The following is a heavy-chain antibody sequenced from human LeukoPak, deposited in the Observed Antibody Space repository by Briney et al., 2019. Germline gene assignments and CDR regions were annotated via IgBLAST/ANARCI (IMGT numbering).Heavy chain of an antibody. Sequence: GGSLRLSCAASGFTFSSYAMSWVRQAPGKGLEWVSAISSSGSTIYYADSVKGRFTISRDNAKNSLYLQMNSLRAEDTAVYYCARDRDYYDSSGLGYYYMDVWGKGTTVTISS. V-gene: IGHV3-48*03. CDR2: ISSSGSTI. CDR3: ARDRDYYDSSGLGYYYMDV. D-gene: IGHD3-22*01. J-gene: IGHJ6*03. CDR1: GFTFSSYA.